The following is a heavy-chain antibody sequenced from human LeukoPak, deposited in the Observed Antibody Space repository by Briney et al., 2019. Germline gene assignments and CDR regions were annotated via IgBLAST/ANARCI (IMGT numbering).Heavy chain of an antibody. J-gene: IGHJ4*02. CDR3: ASGGSYYFYYFDY. D-gene: IGHD1-26*01. V-gene: IGHV1-69*13. CDR1: GGTFSSYA. Sequence: GASVKVSCKASGGTFSSYAISWVRQAPGQGLEWMGGIIPIFGTANYAQKFQGRVTITADESTSTAYMELSSLRSEDTAVYYCASGGSYYFYYFDYWGQGTLVTVSS. CDR2: IIPIFGTA.